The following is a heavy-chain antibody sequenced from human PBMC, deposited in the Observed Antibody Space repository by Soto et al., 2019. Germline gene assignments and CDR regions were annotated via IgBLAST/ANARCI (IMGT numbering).Heavy chain of an antibody. Sequence: QLQLQESGSGLVKPSQTLSLTCGVSGGSVTSDGYSWGWLRQPPGKGLEWIGYIYHSRSTFYNPSLESRVTISIDRSKNEFFLELNSGVAADAAVYYCASLAMLDAFDIWGPGTMVTVSS. D-gene: IGHD2-2*01. CDR1: GGSVTSDGYS. CDR2: IYHSRST. J-gene: IGHJ3*02. V-gene: IGHV4-30-2*01. CDR3: ASLAMLDAFDI.